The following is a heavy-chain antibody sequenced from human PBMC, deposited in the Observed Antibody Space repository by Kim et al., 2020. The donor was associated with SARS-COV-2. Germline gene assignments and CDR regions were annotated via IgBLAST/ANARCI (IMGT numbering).Heavy chain of an antibody. CDR1: GFTFSRYA. CDR3: ASYYYDSSGYYNG. J-gene: IGHJ4*02. D-gene: IGHD3-22*01. Sequence: GGSLRLSCAASGFTFSRYAMSWVRQAPGKGLEWVSVITSSGGTTYYADSVKGRFTISRDDSKNTLYLQMNSLRAEDTAIYYCASYYYDSSGYYNGWGQGT. V-gene: IGHV3-23*01. CDR2: ITSSGGTT.